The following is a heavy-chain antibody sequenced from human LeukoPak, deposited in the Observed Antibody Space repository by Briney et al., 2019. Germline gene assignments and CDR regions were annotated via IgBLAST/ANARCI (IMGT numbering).Heavy chain of an antibody. V-gene: IGHV3-73*01. D-gene: IGHD3-22*01. CDR3: TRPSYDSSVSGVVY. CDR2: IRSKANSYAT. Sequence: GGSLKLSCATSGFTFSGSAIHWVRQASGKGLEWVGRIRSKANSYATTDVASVRGRFSISRDDSKDTAYLQLNSLKTEDTAVYYCTRPSYDSSVSGVVYWGQGTLVTVSS. CDR1: GFTFSGSA. J-gene: IGHJ4*02.